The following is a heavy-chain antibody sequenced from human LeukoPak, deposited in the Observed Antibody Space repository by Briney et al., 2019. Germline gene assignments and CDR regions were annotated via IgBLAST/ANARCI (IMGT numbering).Heavy chain of an antibody. D-gene: IGHD1-7*01. CDR3: ARDRLELQDAFDI. Sequence: SQTLSLTCTVSGGSISSGDYYWSWLRQPPGKGLEWIGYIYYSGSTYYNPSLKSRVTISVDTSKNQFSLKLSSVTAADTAVYYCARDRLELQDAFDIWGQGTMVTVSS. CDR2: IYYSGST. CDR1: GGSISSGDYY. V-gene: IGHV4-30-4*08. J-gene: IGHJ3*02.